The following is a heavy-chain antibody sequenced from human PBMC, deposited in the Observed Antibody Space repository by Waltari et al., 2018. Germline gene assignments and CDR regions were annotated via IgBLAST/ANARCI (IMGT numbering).Heavy chain of an antibody. CDR1: GFPFHTFW. V-gene: IGHV3-7*01. CDR3: AREGLTEEAAY. CDR2: IKHDGSET. J-gene: IGHJ4*02. D-gene: IGHD4-4*01. Sequence: EIQLVESGGVLVQQGGSLRLSCVTSGFPFHTFWRAGVRQVPGKGLQWLAHIKHDGSETYHVDSVKGRFTISRDNARNSLYLEMDRLRVEDTGVYYCAREGLTEEAAYWGQGTLVTVSS.